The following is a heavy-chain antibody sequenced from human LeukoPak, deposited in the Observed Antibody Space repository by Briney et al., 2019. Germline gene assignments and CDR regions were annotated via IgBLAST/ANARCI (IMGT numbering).Heavy chain of an antibody. CDR2: IYYSGST. CDR1: GGSISSSSYY. V-gene: IGHV4-39*07. Sequence: PSETLSLTCTVSGGSISSSSYYWGWIRQPPGKGLEWIGNIYYSGSTYYNPSLKSRVTISVDTSKNRFSLKLSSVTAADTAVYYCARGSDSGWWGRFLAFDIWGQGTMVTVSS. CDR3: ARGSDSGWWGRFLAFDI. J-gene: IGHJ3*02. D-gene: IGHD6-19*01.